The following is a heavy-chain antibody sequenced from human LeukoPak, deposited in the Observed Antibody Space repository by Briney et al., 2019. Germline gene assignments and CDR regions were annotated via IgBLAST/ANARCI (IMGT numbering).Heavy chain of an antibody. V-gene: IGHV3-53*01. CDR1: GFTVSSNY. CDR2: IYSGGST. CDR3: ARESRRTYYDFWSGYFC. J-gene: IGHJ4*02. D-gene: IGHD3-3*01. Sequence: PGGSMRLSCAASGFTVSSNYMSWVRQAPGKGLEWVSVIYSGGSTYYADSVKGRFTISRDNSKNTLYLQMNSLRAEDTAVYYCARESRRTYYDFWSGYFCWGQGTLVTVSS.